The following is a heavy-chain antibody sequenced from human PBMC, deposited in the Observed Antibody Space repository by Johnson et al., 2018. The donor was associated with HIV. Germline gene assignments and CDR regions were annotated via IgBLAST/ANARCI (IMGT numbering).Heavy chain of an antibody. CDR1: GFTFSSYA. D-gene: IGHD3-22*01. J-gene: IGHJ3*02. V-gene: IGHV3-23*04. Sequence: VQLVESGGGLVQPGGSLRLSCAASGFTFSSYAMSWVRQAPGKGLEWVSAISGSGGSTYYADSVKGRFTISRDNSKNTLYLQMNSLRAEDTAVYYCAKELADSSGYYADAFDIWGQGTMVTVSS. CDR2: ISGSGGST. CDR3: AKELADSSGYYADAFDI.